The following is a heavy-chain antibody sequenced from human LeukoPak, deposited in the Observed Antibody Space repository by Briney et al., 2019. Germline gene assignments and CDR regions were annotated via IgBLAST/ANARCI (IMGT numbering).Heavy chain of an antibody. J-gene: IGHJ5*02. V-gene: IGHV4-61*05. CDR3: ATYVAEMNWFDP. CDR1: GGSINSSRYY. CDR2: IYYSGSA. Sequence: KPSETLSLTCTVSGGSINSSRYYWGWIRQPPGKGLEWIGYIYYSGSASYNPSLKSRVTISVDTSKNQFSLKLSSVTAADTAVYYCATYVAEMNWFDPWGQGTLVTVSS. D-gene: IGHD5-24*01.